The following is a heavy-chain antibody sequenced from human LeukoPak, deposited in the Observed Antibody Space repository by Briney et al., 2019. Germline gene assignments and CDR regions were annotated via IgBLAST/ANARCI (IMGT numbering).Heavy chain of an antibody. Sequence: GGSLRLSCAASGFTFSSYSMNWVRQAPGKGLEWVSSISSSSSYIYYADSVKGRFTISRDNAKNSLYLQMNSLRAEDTAVYYCARDPGGVVVLEDGMDVWGQGTTVTVSS. CDR3: ARDPGGVVVLEDGMDV. CDR2: ISSSSSYI. D-gene: IGHD2-21*01. CDR1: GFTFSSYS. V-gene: IGHV3-21*01. J-gene: IGHJ6*02.